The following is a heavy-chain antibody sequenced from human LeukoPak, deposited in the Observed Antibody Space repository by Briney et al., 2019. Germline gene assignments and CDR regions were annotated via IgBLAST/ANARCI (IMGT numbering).Heavy chain of an antibody. D-gene: IGHD2-2*01. CDR1: GYTFTGYY. J-gene: IGHJ6*03. CDR2: INPNSGGT. V-gene: IGHV1-2*02. CDR3: ARDQKYQLLKLKQRPYYYYYMDV. Sequence: ASVKVSCKASGYTFTGYYMHWVRQAPGQGLEWMGWINPNSGGTNYAQKFQGRVTMTRDTSISTAYMELSRLRSDDTAVYYCARDQKYQLLKLKQRPYYYYYMDVWGKGTTVTVSS.